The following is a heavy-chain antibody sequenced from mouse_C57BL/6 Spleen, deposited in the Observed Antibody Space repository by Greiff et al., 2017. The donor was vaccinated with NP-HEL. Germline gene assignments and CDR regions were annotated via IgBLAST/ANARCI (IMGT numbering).Heavy chain of an antibody. D-gene: IGHD1-1*01. V-gene: IGHV1-82*01. CDR2: IYPGDGDT. J-gene: IGHJ3*01. CDR1: GYAFSSSW. Sequence: QVQLQQSGPELVKPGASVKISCKASGYAFSSSWMNWVKQRPGTGLEWIGRIYPGDGDTNYNGKFKGKATLTADKSSSTAYMQLSSLTSEDSAVYFCAREGVYYGSSPLGGFAYWGQGTLVTVSA. CDR3: AREGVYYGSSPLGGFAY.